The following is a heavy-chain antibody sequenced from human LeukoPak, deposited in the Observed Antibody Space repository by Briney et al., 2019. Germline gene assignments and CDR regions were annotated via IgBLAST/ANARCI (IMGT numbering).Heavy chain of an antibody. V-gene: IGHV3-23*01. Sequence: GGSLRLSCAASGFTFSGYSMTWVRQSPGKGLEWVSTITGSGASTYYGDSVKGRFTISRDNSRNTVYLQMNSLRAEDTAVFYCARRCKDDSSGARWFDPWGQGTLVTVSS. CDR3: ARRCKDDSSGARWFDP. CDR2: ITGSGAST. D-gene: IGHD3-22*01. CDR1: GFTFSGYS. J-gene: IGHJ5*02.